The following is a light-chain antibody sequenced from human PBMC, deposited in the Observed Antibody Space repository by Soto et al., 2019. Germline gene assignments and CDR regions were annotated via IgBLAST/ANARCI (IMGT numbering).Light chain of an antibody. J-gene: IGLJ1*01. CDR1: SSDVGGYNY. CDR3: CSYTNTNTLV. Sequence: QSALTQPASVSGSPGQSITISRTGTSSDVGGYNYVSWYQQHPGKAPKVMIYEVSNRPSGVSNRFSGSKSGNTASLTISGLQAEDEADYYCCSYTNTNTLVFGTGTKLTVL. V-gene: IGLV2-14*01. CDR2: EVS.